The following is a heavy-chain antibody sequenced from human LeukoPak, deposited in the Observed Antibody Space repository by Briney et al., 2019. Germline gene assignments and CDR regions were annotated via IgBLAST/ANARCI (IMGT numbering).Heavy chain of an antibody. D-gene: IGHD2-2*01. CDR2: IYYSGST. CDR3: ARGAQLLRPTSVEGAFDI. V-gene: IGHV4-59*01. J-gene: IGHJ3*02. Sequence: PSESLSLTCTVSGVSISSYYWSWIRQPPGKGLEWIGYIYYSGSTNYNPSLKSRVTISVDTSKNQFSLKLSSVTAADTAVYYCARGAQLLRPTSVEGAFDIWGQGTMVTVSS. CDR1: GVSISSYY.